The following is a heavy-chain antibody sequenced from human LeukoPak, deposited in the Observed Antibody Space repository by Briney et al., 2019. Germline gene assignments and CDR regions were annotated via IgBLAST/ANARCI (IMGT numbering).Heavy chain of an antibody. CDR3: ARDLI. Sequence: PGGSLRLSCAASGFTFSSYSRNWVRQGPGEGLEWGSSISSSSSYIYYADSVKGRFTISRDNAKKSLYLQMNSLGAEGTAVYYCARDLIWGQGTLVTVSS. V-gene: IGHV3-21*01. CDR1: GFTFSSYS. J-gene: IGHJ4*02. CDR2: ISSSSSYI.